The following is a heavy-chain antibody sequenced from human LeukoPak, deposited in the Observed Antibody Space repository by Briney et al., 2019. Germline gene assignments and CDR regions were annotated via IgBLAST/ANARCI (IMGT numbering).Heavy chain of an antibody. CDR3: AKDPGGSYLPRYFDY. Sequence: GGSLRLPCAASGFTFSSYAMSWVRQAPGKGLEWVSALSGSGGSTYYADSVKGRFTISRDNSKNTLYLQMNSLRAEDTAVYYCAKDPGGSYLPRYFDYWGQGTLVTVSS. D-gene: IGHD1-26*01. CDR2: LSGSGGST. V-gene: IGHV3-23*01. J-gene: IGHJ4*02. CDR1: GFTFSSYA.